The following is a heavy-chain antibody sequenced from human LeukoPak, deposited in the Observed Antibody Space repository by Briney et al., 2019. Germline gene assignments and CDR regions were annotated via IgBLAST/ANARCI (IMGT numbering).Heavy chain of an antibody. CDR2: ISYDGSNK. V-gene: IGHV3-30-3*01. J-gene: IGHJ4*02. Sequence: GGSLRLSCAASGFTFSSYAMHWVRQAPGKGLEWVAVISYDGSNKYYADSVKGRFTISRDNAKNSLYLQMNSLRAEDTAVYYCARVPDYCSSTSCYTDYWGQGTLVTVSS. D-gene: IGHD2-2*02. CDR1: GFTFSSYA. CDR3: ARVPDYCSSTSCYTDY.